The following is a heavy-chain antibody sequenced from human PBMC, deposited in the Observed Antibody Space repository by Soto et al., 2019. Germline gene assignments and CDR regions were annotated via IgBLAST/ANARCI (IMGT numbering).Heavy chain of an antibody. CDR3: AAAYYYDSSGYPVPGDAFDS. CDR2: IVVGSGNT. CDR1: GFTFASSA. D-gene: IGHD3-22*01. V-gene: IGHV1-58*01. J-gene: IGHJ3*02. Sequence: SVKVSCKASGFTFASSAVQWVRQARGQRLEWIGWIVVGSGNTNYAQKFQERVTITRDMSTSTAYMELSSLRSEDTAVYYCAAAYYYDSSGYPVPGDAFDSWGQGTMVTVSS.